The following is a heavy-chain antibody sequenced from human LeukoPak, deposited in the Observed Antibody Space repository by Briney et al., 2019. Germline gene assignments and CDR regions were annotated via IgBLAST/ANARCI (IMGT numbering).Heavy chain of an antibody. J-gene: IGHJ4*02. V-gene: IGHV4-61*02. CDR3: AKDHSKY. D-gene: IGHD4-11*01. CDR2: IYTSGS. Sequence: SQTLSLTCSVSGDSIGRGNYFWTWIRQPAGKGLDWIVRIYTSGSNYNPSLKSRVTMSMDTSKNQFSLKLRSMTAADTSVYYSAKDHSKYWGQGTLVTVSS. CDR1: GDSIGRGNYF.